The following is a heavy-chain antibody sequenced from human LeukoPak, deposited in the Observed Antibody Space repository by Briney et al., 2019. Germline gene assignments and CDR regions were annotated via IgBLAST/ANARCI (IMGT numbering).Heavy chain of an antibody. Sequence: SVKVSCKASGGTFSSYAISWVRQAPGQGLEWMGRIIPILGIANYAQKFQGRVTITADKSTSTAYMELSSLRSEDTAVYYCARGVYPAAPDYWGQGTLVTVSS. D-gene: IGHD6-6*01. V-gene: IGHV1-69*04. CDR2: IIPILGIA. CDR1: GGTFSSYA. CDR3: ARGVYPAAPDY. J-gene: IGHJ4*02.